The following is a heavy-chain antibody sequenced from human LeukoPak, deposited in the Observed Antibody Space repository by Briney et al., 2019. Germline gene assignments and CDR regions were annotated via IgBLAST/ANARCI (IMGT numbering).Heavy chain of an antibody. CDR1: GYSISSGYY. Sequence: KPSXTXSLTCTVSGYSISSGYYWGWIRQPPGKGVEWIGSIYNSGSTYYNPSLKSRVTISVDTSKNQLYMKLSSVTAADTAVYYCVTGSDYGYYYYYMDVWGKGTTVTVSS. V-gene: IGHV4-38-2*02. CDR3: VTGSDYGYYYYYMDV. D-gene: IGHD4-17*01. CDR2: IYNSGST. J-gene: IGHJ6*03.